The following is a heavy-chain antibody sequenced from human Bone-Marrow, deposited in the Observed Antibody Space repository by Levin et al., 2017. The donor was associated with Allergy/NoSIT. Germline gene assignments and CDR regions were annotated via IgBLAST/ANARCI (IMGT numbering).Heavy chain of an antibody. CDR3: ARSRQLRTVTYGDFDL. V-gene: IGHV4-4*09. CDR1: GGSIDNYY. Sequence: SETLSLTCSVSGGSIDNYYWSWIRQPPGRGLEWIAYTYSSGDTNYSPYFKSRVTISVDTSKNQFSLKVRSVTAADTAVYYGARSRQLRTVTYGDFDLWGRGTLVTVSS. D-gene: IGHD4-17*01. CDR2: TYSSGDT. J-gene: IGHJ2*01.